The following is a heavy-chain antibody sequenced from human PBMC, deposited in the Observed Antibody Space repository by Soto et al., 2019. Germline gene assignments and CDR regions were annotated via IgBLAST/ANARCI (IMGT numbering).Heavy chain of an antibody. J-gene: IGHJ4*02. V-gene: IGHV3-7*01. D-gene: IGHD3-10*01. CDR2: IKQDGSEK. CDR3: ARGAAFTYPEYFDY. CDR1: GFTFTNYW. Sequence: EVQVVESGGGLVQPGGSLRLSCAASGFTFTNYWMSWVRQAPGKGLEWVANIKQDGSEKYYVDSVKGRFTISRDNAKNALFLQINSLRAEDTAVYYCARGAAFTYPEYFDYWGQGTLVTVSS.